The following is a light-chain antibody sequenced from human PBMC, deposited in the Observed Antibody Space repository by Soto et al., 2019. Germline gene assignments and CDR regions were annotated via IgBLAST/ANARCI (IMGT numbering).Light chain of an antibody. CDR1: QSISTY. CDR3: QQSFITPPLT. CDR2: GAS. J-gene: IGKJ4*01. V-gene: IGKV1-39*01. Sequence: GDRITITCRAGQSISTYLNWYQQKPGKAPRLLIYGASTLQNGVPSRFSGSGSATDYTLTISSLQPEDFATYYCQQSFITPPLTFGGGTKVEMK.